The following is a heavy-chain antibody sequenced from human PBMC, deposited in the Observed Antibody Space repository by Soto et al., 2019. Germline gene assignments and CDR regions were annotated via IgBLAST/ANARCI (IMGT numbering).Heavy chain of an antibody. Sequence: QVQLVQSGAEVKKPGASVKVSCKASGYTFTSYAMHWVRQAPGQRLEWMGWINAGNGNTKYSQKFQGRVTITRDTSASTAYMELSSLRSEDTAVYSCAREKTYYDILTGYSPGGWFDPWGQGTLVTVSS. CDR3: AREKTYYDILTGYSPGGWFDP. D-gene: IGHD3-9*01. J-gene: IGHJ5*02. CDR2: INAGNGNT. V-gene: IGHV1-3*01. CDR1: GYTFTSYA.